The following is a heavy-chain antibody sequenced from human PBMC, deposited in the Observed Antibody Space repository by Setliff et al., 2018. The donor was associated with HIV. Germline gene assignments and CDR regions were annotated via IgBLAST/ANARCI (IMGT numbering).Heavy chain of an antibody. D-gene: IGHD1-7*01. Sequence: ASVKVSCKASGYTFTNYDINWVRQATGQGLEWMGWMNPNSGNTGYAQKFQGRVTMTRNTSISTAYMELSSLRSEDTAVYYCARNDYNWNYGRRENWFDPWGQRTLVTVSS. CDR3: ARNDYNWNYGRRENWFDP. CDR1: GYTFTNYD. V-gene: IGHV1-8*01. J-gene: IGHJ5*02. CDR2: MNPNSGNT.